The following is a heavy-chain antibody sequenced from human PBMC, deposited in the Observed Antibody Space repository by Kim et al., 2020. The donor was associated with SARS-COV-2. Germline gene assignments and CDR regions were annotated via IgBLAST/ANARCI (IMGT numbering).Heavy chain of an antibody. CDR1: GGSISSYY. D-gene: IGHD3-10*01. Sequence: SETLSLTCTVSGGSISSYYWSWIRQPPGKGLEWIGYIYYSGSTNYNPSLKSRVTISVDTSKNQFSLKLSSVTAADTAVYYCARAFLNYGSGSYRPPTRFDPWGQGTLVTVSS. CDR2: IYYSGST. CDR3: ARAFLNYGSGSYRPPTRFDP. J-gene: IGHJ5*02. V-gene: IGHV4-59*13.